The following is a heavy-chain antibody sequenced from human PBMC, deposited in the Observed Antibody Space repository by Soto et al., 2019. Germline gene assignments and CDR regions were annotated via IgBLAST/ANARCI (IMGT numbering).Heavy chain of an antibody. J-gene: IGHJ6*02. CDR2: IYYSGST. V-gene: IGHV4-30-4*01. CDR1: GGSISSGDYY. D-gene: IGHD5-18*01. CDR3: ARDGAGYRKYYYYGMDV. Sequence: SETLSLTCTVSGGSISSGDYYWSWIRQPTGKGLEWIGYIYYSGSTYYNPSLKSRVTISVDTSKNQFSLKLSSVTAADTAVYYCARDGAGYRKYYYYGMDVWGQGTTVTVSS.